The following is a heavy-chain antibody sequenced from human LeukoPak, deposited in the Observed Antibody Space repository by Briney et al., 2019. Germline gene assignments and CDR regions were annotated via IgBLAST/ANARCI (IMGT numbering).Heavy chain of an antibody. J-gene: IGHJ4*02. D-gene: IGHD4-11*01. CDR1: GFTFSSYA. Sequence: PGGSLRLSCAASGFTFSSYAMSWVRQAPGKGLEWVSAISGSGGSTYYADSVKGRFTISRDNSKNTLYLQMNSLRAEDTAVYYCAKDQTVYSNEWRWAGDFDYWGQGTLVTVSS. CDR2: ISGSGGST. CDR3: AKDQTVYSNEWRWAGDFDY. V-gene: IGHV3-23*01.